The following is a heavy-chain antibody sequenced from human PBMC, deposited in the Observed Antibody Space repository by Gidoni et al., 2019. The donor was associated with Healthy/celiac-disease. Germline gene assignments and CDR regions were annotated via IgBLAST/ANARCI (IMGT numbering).Heavy chain of an antibody. D-gene: IGHD3-22*01. V-gene: IGHV1-2*04. CDR1: GSPFPGYY. CDR2: INPNSGGT. Sequence: QVQLVQSGAEVKKPGASVMVSCPAPGSPFPGYYMHWVRQAPGQGLEWMGWINPNSGGTNYAQKFQGWVTMTRDTSISTAYMELSRLRSDDTAVYYCASHSGYYPDDAFDIWGQGTMVTVSS. CDR3: ASHSGYYPDDAFDI. J-gene: IGHJ3*02.